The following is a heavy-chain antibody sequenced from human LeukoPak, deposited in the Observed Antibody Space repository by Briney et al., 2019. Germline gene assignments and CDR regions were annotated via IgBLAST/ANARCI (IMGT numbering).Heavy chain of an antibody. J-gene: IGHJ6*02. CDR1: GFTFEIYT. CDR2: ISSSSSYM. D-gene: IGHD4-11*01. V-gene: IGHV3-21*01. Sequence: GGSLRLSCAASGFTFEIYTINWVRQAPGKGLEWVSSISSSSSYMYYADSVKGRFTISRDNAENSLYLQMNSLRAEDTAIYYCASDGAADSSNYDVRGPHMHVCGQGPTITGPS. CDR3: ASDGAADSSNYDVRGPHMHV.